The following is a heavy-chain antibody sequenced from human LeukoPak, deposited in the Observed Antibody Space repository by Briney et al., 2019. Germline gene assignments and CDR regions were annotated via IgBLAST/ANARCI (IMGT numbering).Heavy chain of an antibody. Sequence: SETLSLTCTVSGDSITSYYWNWVRQSPEKGLEWIGYIHHTGNNYYNPSLKSRITMSVDTSKSQFFLKLSSVTAADTAVYYCAKWHERLLAFDSWGQGTLVTVSS. CDR3: AKWHERLLAFDS. D-gene: IGHD1-1*01. CDR1: GDSITSYY. V-gene: IGHV4-59*01. J-gene: IGHJ4*02. CDR2: IHHTGNN.